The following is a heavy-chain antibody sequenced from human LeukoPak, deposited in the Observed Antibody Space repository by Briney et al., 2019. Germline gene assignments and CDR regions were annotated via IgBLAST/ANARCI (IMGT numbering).Heavy chain of an antibody. CDR2: INPNSGGT. CDR1: GYTFTGYY. D-gene: IGHD6-19*01. J-gene: IGHJ4*02. V-gene: IGHV1-2*02. Sequence: ASVKVSCKASGYTFTGYYMHWVRQAPGQGLEWMGWINPNSGGTNYAQKFQGRVTMTRATSISTAYMELSRLRSDDTAVYYCARGAVVVAVAGVLILKKPDYFDYWGQGTLVTVSS. CDR3: ARGAVVVAVAGVLILKKPDYFDY.